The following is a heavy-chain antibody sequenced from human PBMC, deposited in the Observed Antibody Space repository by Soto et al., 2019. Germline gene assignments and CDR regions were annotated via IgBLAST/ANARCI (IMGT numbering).Heavy chain of an antibody. D-gene: IGHD3-16*01. Sequence: QITLKESGPTLVKPTQTLTLTCTFSGFSLTTRGVGVGWIRQPPGKALECLALIYWDDDKRHSPSLQSRLSITNPPSNNPVVLTIPTVDPLDTATYYCAHIPHYYQYDWFAPWGQGTLVSVSS. CDR3: AHIPHYYQYDWFAP. CDR1: GFSLTTRGVG. J-gene: IGHJ5*02. V-gene: IGHV2-5*02. CDR2: IYWDDDK.